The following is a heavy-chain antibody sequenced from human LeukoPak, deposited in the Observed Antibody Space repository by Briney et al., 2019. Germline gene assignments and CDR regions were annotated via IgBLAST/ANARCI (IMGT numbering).Heavy chain of an antibody. CDR1: GGSISSYY. CDR2: IYYSGST. V-gene: IGHV4-59*01. D-gene: IGHD1-26*01. Sequence: SETLSLTCTVSGGSISSYYWSWIRQPPGKGLEWIGYIYYSGSTNYNPSLKSRVTISVDTSKNQFSLNLSSVTAADTAVYYRARDRNRYSGSYYWYFDLWGRGTLVTVSS. CDR3: ARDRNRYSGSYYWYFDL. J-gene: IGHJ2*01.